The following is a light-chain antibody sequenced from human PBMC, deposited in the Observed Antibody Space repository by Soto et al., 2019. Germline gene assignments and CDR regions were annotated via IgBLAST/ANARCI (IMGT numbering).Light chain of an antibody. CDR2: DAS. J-gene: IGKJ4*01. CDR1: QGISTT. CDR3: QQYYSYPLT. V-gene: IGKV1-13*02. Sequence: AIQLTQSPSSLSASVGDRVTITCRASQGISTTLAWYQQKPGKAPKLLIYDASSLESGVPSRFSGSGSGTDFTLTISSLQSEDFATYYCQQYYSYPLTFGGGTKVDIK.